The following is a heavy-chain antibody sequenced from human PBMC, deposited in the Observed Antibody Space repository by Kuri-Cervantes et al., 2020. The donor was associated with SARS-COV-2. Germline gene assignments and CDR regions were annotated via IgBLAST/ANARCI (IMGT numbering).Heavy chain of an antibody. D-gene: IGHD3-22*01. CDR1: GFTFSSYD. J-gene: IGHJ2*01. V-gene: IGHV3-13*04. Sequence: GESLKISCAASGFTFSSYDMHWVRQATGKGLEWVSAIDTAGGTYYPGSVKGRFTISRENAKNSLYLQMNSLRAGDTAVYYCARGYYDSSGYPLGWYFDLWGRGTLVTVSS. CDR3: ARGYYDSSGYPLGWYFDL. CDR2: IDTAGGT.